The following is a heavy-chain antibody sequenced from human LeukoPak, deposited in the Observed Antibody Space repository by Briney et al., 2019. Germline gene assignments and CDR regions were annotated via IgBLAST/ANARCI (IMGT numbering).Heavy chain of an antibody. CDR2: ISGSSSYI. J-gene: IGHJ4*02. CDR1: GFTFSSYW. D-gene: IGHD2-2*01. CDR3: ARFLVPAADNFDY. Sequence: GGSLRLSCATSGFTFSSYWMNWVRQAPGKGLEWVSSISGSSSYIYYADSVKGRFTISRDNAKNSLYLQMNSLRVEDTAVYYCARFLVPAADNFDYWGQGTLVTVSS. V-gene: IGHV3-21*01.